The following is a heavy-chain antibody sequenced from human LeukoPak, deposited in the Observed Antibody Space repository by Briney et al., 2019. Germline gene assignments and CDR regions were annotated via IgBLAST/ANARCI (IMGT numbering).Heavy chain of an antibody. D-gene: IGHD3-10*01. V-gene: IGHV3-23*01. Sequence: GGSLRLSCAVSGFTFSSYAMSWVRQAPGKGLEWVSAISGSGGSTYYADSVKGRFTISRDNSKNTLYLQMNSLRAEDTAVYYCAKALHYYGSGSYYDYWGQGTLVTVSS. CDR2: ISGSGGST. CDR3: AKALHYYGSGSYYDY. J-gene: IGHJ4*02. CDR1: GFTFSSYA.